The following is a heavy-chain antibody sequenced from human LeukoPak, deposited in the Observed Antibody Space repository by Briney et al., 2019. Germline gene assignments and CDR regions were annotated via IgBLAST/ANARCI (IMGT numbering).Heavy chain of an antibody. D-gene: IGHD3-10*01. V-gene: IGHV3-74*03. J-gene: IGHJ4*02. Sequence: QTGGSPRLSCAASGFTFSSYWMHWVRQAPGKGLVWVSRIKSDGSSITYADSVRGRFTISRDNAKKTLYLQMNSLRAEDTAVYYCARAPFGTESLWGQGTLVTVSS. CDR1: GFTFSSYW. CDR3: ARAPFGTESL. CDR2: IKSDGSSI.